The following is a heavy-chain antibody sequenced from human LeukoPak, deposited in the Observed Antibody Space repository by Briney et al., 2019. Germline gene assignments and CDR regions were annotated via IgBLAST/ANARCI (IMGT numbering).Heavy chain of an antibody. CDR3: ARGSTAAAGKGPLRY. Sequence: PSETLSLTCAVYGGSFSGYYWSWIRQPPGKGLEWIGEINHSGSTNYNPSLKSRVTISVDTSKNQFSLKLSSVTAADTAGYYCARGSTAAAGKGPLRYWGQGTLVTVSS. V-gene: IGHV4-34*01. CDR2: INHSGST. CDR1: GGSFSGYY. J-gene: IGHJ4*02. D-gene: IGHD6-13*01.